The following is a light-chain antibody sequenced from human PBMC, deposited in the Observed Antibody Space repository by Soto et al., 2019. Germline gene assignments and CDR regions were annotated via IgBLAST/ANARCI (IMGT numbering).Light chain of an antibody. CDR2: GAS. J-gene: IGKJ1*01. CDR1: QSVSRN. V-gene: IGKV3-15*01. CDR3: QQYNNWPRT. Sequence: VMTQSPATLSVSPGERATLSCRASQSVSRNLAWYQQKPGQAPRLLIYGASTRATGIPARFSGRGSGTEFTLTISSLQSEDFAIYYCQQYNNWPRTFGQGTKVDIK.